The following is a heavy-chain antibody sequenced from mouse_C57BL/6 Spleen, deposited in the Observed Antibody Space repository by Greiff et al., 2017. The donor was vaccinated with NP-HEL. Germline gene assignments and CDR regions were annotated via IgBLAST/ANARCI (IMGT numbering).Heavy chain of an antibody. D-gene: IGHD1-1*01. J-gene: IGHJ2*01. V-gene: IGHV5-9*01. CDR2: ISGGGGNT. Sequence: EVKLMESGGGLVKPGGSLKLSCAASGFTFSSYTMSWVRQTPEKRLEWVATISGGGGNTYYPDSVKGRFTISRDNAKNTLYLQMSSLRSEDTALYYCARGYYGSFYFDYWGQGTTLTVSS. CDR3: ARGYYGSFYFDY. CDR1: GFTFSSYT.